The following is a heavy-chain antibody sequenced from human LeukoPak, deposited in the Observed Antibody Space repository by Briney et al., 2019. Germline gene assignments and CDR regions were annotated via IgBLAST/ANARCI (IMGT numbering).Heavy chain of an antibody. CDR1: GGSISSYY. D-gene: IGHD6-19*01. CDR3: ARKEAIAVAGTGWYFDL. Sequence: PSETLSLTCTVSGGSISSYYWSWIRRPPGKGLESIGYIYYSGSTNYNPSLKSRVTISVDTSKNQFSLKLSSVTAADTAVYYCARKEAIAVAGTGWYFDLWGRGTLVTVSS. CDR2: IYYSGST. J-gene: IGHJ2*01. V-gene: IGHV4-59*01.